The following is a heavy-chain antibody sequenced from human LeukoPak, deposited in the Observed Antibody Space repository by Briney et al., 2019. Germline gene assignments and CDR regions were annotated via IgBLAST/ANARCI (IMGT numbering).Heavy chain of an antibody. J-gene: IGHJ5*02. CDR2: TSNSGST. V-gene: IGHV4-59*01. D-gene: IGHD6-13*01. Sequence: SETLSLTCTVSGDSISSYYWNWIRQPPGKGLEWIGYTSNSGSTNNNPSLKSRVTISVDTSKNQFSLKLSSVTAADTAVYYCARIAGIAAAGTSYDWFDPWGQGTLVTVSS. CDR3: ARIAGIAAAGTSYDWFDP. CDR1: GDSISSYY.